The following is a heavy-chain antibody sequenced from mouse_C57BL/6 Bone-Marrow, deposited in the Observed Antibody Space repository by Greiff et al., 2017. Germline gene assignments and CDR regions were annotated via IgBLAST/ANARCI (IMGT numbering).Heavy chain of an antibody. V-gene: IGHV14-3*01. D-gene: IGHD2-4*01. CDR2: IDPAHGNT. J-gene: IGHJ4*01. CDR3: AREGIYYDYYYAMDY. Sequence: VQLQQSVAELVRPGASVKLSCTASGFNIKNTYMHWVKQRPEQGLEWIGRIDPAHGNTKDAPKFPGKATITADTSSNTAYLHISSLTFEDTAIYYSAREGIYYDYYYAMDYWSQGTSVTVSS. CDR1: GFNIKNTY.